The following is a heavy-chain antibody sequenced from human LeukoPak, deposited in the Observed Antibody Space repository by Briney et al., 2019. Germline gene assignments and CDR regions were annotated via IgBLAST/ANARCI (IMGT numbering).Heavy chain of an antibody. Sequence: GGSLRLSCAASGFTFSSYAMSWVRQAPGKGLEWVSAISGSGGSTYYADSVKGRFTISRDNSKNTLYLQMNSLRAEDTAVYYWAKASRRGTMLVLVFTRIGGGGDAFDIWGQGTMVTVSS. CDR2: ISGSGGST. CDR1: GFTFSSYA. V-gene: IGHV3-23*01. CDR3: AKASRRGTMLVLVFTRIGGGGDAFDI. J-gene: IGHJ3*02. D-gene: IGHD3-22*01.